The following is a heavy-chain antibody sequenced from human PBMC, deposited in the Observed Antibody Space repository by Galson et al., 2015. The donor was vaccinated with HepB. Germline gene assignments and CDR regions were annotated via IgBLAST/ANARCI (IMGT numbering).Heavy chain of an antibody. J-gene: IGHJ4*02. V-gene: IGHV3-73*01. CDR1: GFTFSGSA. CDR2: IRSKATNYAT. Sequence: KVSCAASGFTFSGSAIHWVRQTSGKGLEWVGHIRSKATNYATAYAASLKGRFTISRDDSKNTAYLHMKSLKTEDTAVYYCIRMADLSGYSSSWGQGTLVTVSS. D-gene: IGHD6-13*01. CDR3: IRMADLSGYSSS.